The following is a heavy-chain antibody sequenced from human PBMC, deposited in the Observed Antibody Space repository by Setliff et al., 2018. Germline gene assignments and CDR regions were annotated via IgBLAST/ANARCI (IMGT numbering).Heavy chain of an antibody. J-gene: IGHJ4*02. Sequence: ASVKVSCKASGSPFSNYGVTWVRQAPGQGLEWMGWINNYSFKTNYPQKFLGRVTVTTDTSTGTAYMELGSLTSDDTAIYYCARINFYVSSGYYYAPDYWGPGTLGTVST. CDR3: ARINFYVSSGYYYAPDY. D-gene: IGHD3-22*01. CDR1: GSPFSNYG. CDR2: INNYSFKT. V-gene: IGHV1-18*01.